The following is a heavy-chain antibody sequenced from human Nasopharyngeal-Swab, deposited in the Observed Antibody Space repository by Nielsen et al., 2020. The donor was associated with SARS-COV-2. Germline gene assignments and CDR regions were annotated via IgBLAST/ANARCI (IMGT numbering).Heavy chain of an antibody. CDR2: IDNDGRRT. Sequence: GESLKISCAASGFSFSTYWMDWVHQAPGKGPEWVSRIDNDGRRTFYADLVKGRFTISRDNTKNTLYLQMNSLSAEDTALYYCVKYGSGWGQGTLVTVSS. D-gene: IGHD6-19*01. CDR1: GFSFSTYW. J-gene: IGHJ4*02. V-gene: IGHV3-74*01. CDR3: VKYGSG.